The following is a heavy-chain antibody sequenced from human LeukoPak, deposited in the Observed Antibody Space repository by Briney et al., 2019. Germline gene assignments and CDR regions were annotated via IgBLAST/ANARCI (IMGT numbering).Heavy chain of an antibody. V-gene: IGHV3-21*01. Sequence: PGGSLRLSCAASGFTFSSYSMNWVRQAPGKGLEWVSSISSSSSYIYYADSVKGRFTISRDNAKNSLYLQMNSLRAEDTAVYYCARDRTGYGGYDVPSPPAEFDYWGQGTLVTVSS. J-gene: IGHJ4*02. CDR2: ISSSSSYI. CDR3: ARDRTGYGGYDVPSPPAEFDY. D-gene: IGHD5-12*01. CDR1: GFTFSSYS.